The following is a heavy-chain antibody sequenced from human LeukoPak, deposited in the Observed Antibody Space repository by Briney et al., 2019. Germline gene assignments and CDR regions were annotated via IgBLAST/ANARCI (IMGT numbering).Heavy chain of an antibody. J-gene: IGHJ4*02. CDR1: GFTFSSYS. CDR2: ISSSSSYI. D-gene: IGHD2-15*01. V-gene: IGHV3-21*01. Sequence: PGGSLRLSCAASGFTFSSYSMNWVRQAPGKGLEWVSSISSSSSYIYYADSVKGRFSISRDNAKNSLYLQMNSLRAEDTAVYYCAGYCSGGSCYSASDYWGQGTLVTVSS. CDR3: AGYCSGGSCYSASDY.